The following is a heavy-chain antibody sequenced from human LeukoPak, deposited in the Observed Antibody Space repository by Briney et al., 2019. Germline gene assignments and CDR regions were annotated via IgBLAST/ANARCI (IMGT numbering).Heavy chain of an antibody. CDR2: IYHSGTT. CDR3: ARQTGTTPTFAY. Sequence: PSETLSLTCAVSGYSISSGYYWGWIRQPPGKGLKWIGRIYHSGTTYYNPSLRSRVTISVDTSKNQFSLKLSSVAAADTAVYYCARQTGTTPTFAYWGQRTLVTVSS. CDR1: GYSISSGYY. J-gene: IGHJ4*02. D-gene: IGHD1-1*01. V-gene: IGHV4-38-2*01.